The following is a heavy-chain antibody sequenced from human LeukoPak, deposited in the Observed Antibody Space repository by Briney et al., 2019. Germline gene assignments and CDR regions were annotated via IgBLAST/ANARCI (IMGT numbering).Heavy chain of an antibody. J-gene: IGHJ4*02. Sequence: GASVKVSCKASGYTFTSYGVSWVRQAPGQGLEWMGWISAYNGNTNYAQKLQGRVTMTTDTSTSTAYMELRSLRSDDTAVYYCARDSGRGGSAAGISDYWGQGTLVTVSS. CDR3: ARDSGRGGSAAGISDY. V-gene: IGHV1-18*01. CDR1: GYTFTSYG. D-gene: IGHD6-13*01. CDR2: ISAYNGNT.